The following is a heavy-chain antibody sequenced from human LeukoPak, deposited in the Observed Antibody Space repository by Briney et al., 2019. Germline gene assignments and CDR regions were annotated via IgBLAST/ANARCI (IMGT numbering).Heavy chain of an antibody. J-gene: IGHJ6*03. CDR3: ARKADYGDYGDYYYYMDV. Sequence: ASVKVSCKASGYTFTGYYMHWVRQAPGQGLEWMGWINPNSGGTNYAQKFQGRVTMTRDTSISTAYVELSRLRSDDTAVYYCARKADYGDYGDYYYYMDVWGKGTTVTVSS. V-gene: IGHV1-2*02. CDR1: GYTFTGYY. CDR2: INPNSGGT. D-gene: IGHD4-17*01.